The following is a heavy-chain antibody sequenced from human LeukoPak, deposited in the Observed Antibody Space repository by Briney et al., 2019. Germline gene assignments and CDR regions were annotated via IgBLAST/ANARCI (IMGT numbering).Heavy chain of an antibody. J-gene: IGHJ4*02. CDR3: AKEAGYGDYVAGDY. V-gene: IGHV3-30*18. CDR1: GFTFSNYG. Sequence: GRSLRLSCAPSGFTFSNYGMHWVRQAPGKGLEWVAVISYDGSNKYYADSVKGRFTISRDNSKNTLYLQMNSLRAEDTAVYYCAKEAGYGDYVAGDYWGQGTLVTVSS. D-gene: IGHD4-17*01. CDR2: ISYDGSNK.